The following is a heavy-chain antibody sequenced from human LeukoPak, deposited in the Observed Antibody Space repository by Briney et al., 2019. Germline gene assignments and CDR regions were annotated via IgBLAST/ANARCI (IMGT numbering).Heavy chain of an antibody. J-gene: IGHJ3*02. D-gene: IGHD3-3*01. CDR3: ARDQYDFWSGYYAYAFDI. CDR2: INPNSGGT. V-gene: IGHV1-2*02. CDR1: GYTFTGYY. Sequence: ASVKVSCKASGYTFTGYYMHWVRQAPGQGLEWMGWINPNSGGTNYAQKFQGRVTMTRDTSTSTVYMELSSLRSEDTAVYYCARDQYDFWSGYYAYAFDIWGQGTMVTVSS.